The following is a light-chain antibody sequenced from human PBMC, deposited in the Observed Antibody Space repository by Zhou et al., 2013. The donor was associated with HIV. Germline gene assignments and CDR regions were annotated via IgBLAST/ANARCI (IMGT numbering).Light chain of an antibody. J-gene: IGKJ1*01. V-gene: IGKV1-39*01. CDR1: HSISSW. CDR3: QQSYSTSRGTWT. CDR2: AAS. Sequence: DIQMTQSPSTLSASVGDRVTITCRASHSISSWLAWYQQKPGKAPKLLIYAASTLQSGVPSRFSGSGSGTDFTLTISSLQPEDFATYYCQQSYSTSRGTWTFGQGTKVEIK.